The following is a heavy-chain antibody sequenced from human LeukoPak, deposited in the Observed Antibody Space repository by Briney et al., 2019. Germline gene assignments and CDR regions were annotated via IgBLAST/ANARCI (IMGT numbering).Heavy chain of an antibody. Sequence: SETLSLTCSVSGGSISSDRHYWGWIRQSSGKGLEWIGSIYYGGSTYQNPSLKSRLTLSVDISKNQFSLKLTSVTAADTGVYFCAGRIEGAIDSPIFESWGQGLLVTVSS. CDR1: GGSISSDRHY. CDR2: IYYGGST. V-gene: IGHV4-39*01. J-gene: IGHJ4*02. CDR3: AGRIEGAIDSPIFES. D-gene: IGHD2-21*01.